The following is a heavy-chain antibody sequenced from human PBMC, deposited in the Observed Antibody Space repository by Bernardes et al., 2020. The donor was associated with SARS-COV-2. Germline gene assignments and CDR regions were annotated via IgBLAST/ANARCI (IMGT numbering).Heavy chain of an antibody. CDR2: ISRDSSNT. CDR3: AKETKYSAWISFDS. J-gene: IGHJ4*02. CDR1: GFTFDDYS. V-gene: IGHV3-43*01. D-gene: IGHD1-26*01. Sequence: GGSLRLSCATSGFTFDDYSMHWVRQAPGKGLEWVSLISRDSSNTYYADSVKGRFTISRDNSKKSLYLQMNSLRTEDTALYYCAKETKYSAWISFDSWGQGTLVTVSS.